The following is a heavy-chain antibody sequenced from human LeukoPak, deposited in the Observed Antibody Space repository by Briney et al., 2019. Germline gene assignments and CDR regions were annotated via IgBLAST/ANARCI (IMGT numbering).Heavy chain of an antibody. CDR3: ARAVSGRFDY. J-gene: IGHJ4*02. Sequence: SETLSLTCTVSGDSINTHYWSWIRQPAGKGLEWIGRIYASGTTNYNPSLKSRVTLSVDTSKTQVSLKLSSVTAADTAVYYCARAVSGRFDYWGQGTLVTVSS. D-gene: IGHD6-19*01. CDR2: IYASGTT. CDR1: GDSINTHY. V-gene: IGHV4-4*07.